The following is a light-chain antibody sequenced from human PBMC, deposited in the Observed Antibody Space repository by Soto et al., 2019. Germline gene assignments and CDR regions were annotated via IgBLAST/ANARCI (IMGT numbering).Light chain of an antibody. CDR3: QHYGSSVPWT. CDR2: AAS. J-gene: IGKJ1*01. CDR1: QSVTTNY. Sequence: EVVLTQSPGTVSLSPGERATLSCRASQSVTTNYLAWYQQKPGQAPRLLLYAASSRATGIPDRFSGSGSGTDFTLSISRVESEDFAVYYCQHYGSSVPWTFGQGTKVEIK. V-gene: IGKV3-20*01.